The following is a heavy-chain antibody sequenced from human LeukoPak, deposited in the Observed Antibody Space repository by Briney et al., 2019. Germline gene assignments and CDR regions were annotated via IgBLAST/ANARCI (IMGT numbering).Heavy chain of an antibody. CDR1: GGTFSSYA. J-gene: IGHJ4*02. V-gene: IGHV1-69*05. CDR3: ARGYSCGYYAGNY. Sequence: SVKVSCKASGGTFSSYAISWVRQAPGQGLEWMGGIIPIFGTANYAQKFKGRVTITTDESTSTAYMELSSLRSEDTAVYYCARGYSCGYYAGNYWGQGTLVTVSS. CDR2: IIPIFGTA. D-gene: IGHD3-22*01.